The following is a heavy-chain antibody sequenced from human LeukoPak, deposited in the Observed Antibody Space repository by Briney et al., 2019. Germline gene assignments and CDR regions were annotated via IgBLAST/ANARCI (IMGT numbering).Heavy chain of an antibody. CDR2: ISYDGSNK. CDR1: GFTFSSYA. V-gene: IGHV3-30*04. CDR3: AREMYCSSTSCLGNWFDP. Sequence: GGSLRLSCAASGFTFSSYAMHWVRQAPGKGLEWVAVISYDGSNKYYADSVKGRFTISRDNSKNTLYLQMNSLRAEDTAVYYCAREMYCSSTSCLGNWFDPWGQGTLVTVSS. J-gene: IGHJ5*02. D-gene: IGHD2-2*01.